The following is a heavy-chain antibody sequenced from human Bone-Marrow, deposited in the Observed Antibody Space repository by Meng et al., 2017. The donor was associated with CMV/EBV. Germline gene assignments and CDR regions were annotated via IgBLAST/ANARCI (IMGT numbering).Heavy chain of an antibody. CDR3: TTLRTMVRGVGRGY. D-gene: IGHD3-10*01. V-gene: IGHV3-15*01. CDR1: GFTLRNDW. J-gene: IGHJ4*02. CDR2: IKSKTDGGTT. Sequence: SGFTLRNDWMSWVRQAPGKGLEWVGRIKSKTDGGTTDYAAPVRGRFTISRDDSKNTLYLQMNSLKTEDTAVYYCTTLRTMVRGVGRGYWGQGTLVTVSS.